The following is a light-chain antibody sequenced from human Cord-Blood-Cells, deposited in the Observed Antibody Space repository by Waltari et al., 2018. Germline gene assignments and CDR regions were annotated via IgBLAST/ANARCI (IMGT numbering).Light chain of an antibody. CDR2: KAS. CDR3: QQDNSYRT. V-gene: IGKV1-5*03. CDR1: KSISSW. J-gene: IGKJ1*01. Sequence: DIQMTQSPSTLSASVGDRVTITCRASKSISSWLALYQQKPGKAPKLLIYKASSLESGVPSRFSGSGSGTEFTLTISSLQPDDFATYYCQQDNSYRTFGQGTKVEIK.